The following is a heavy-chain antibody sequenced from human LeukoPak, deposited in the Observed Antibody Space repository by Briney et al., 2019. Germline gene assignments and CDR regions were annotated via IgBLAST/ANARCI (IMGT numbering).Heavy chain of an antibody. Sequence: PGRSLRLSCAASGFSFDDYAMHWVRQAPGKGLEWVSGISWNSGNIGYADSVKGRFTISRDNAKNSLNLQMNSLRAEDTALYYCAKGTRAIVGSAHNAFDIWGQGTMVTVSS. V-gene: IGHV3-9*01. D-gene: IGHD1-26*01. J-gene: IGHJ3*02. CDR2: ISWNSGNI. CDR3: AKGTRAIVGSAHNAFDI. CDR1: GFSFDDYA.